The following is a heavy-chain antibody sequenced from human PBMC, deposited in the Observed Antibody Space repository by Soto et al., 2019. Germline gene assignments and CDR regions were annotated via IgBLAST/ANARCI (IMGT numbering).Heavy chain of an antibody. D-gene: IGHD6-6*01. CDR2: IYYSGST. J-gene: IGHJ4*02. CDR1: GGSVSSGSYY. V-gene: IGHV4-61*01. CDR3: ARAIEYSSSSRVDY. Sequence: PSETLSLTCTVSGGSVSSGSYYWSWIRQPPGKGLEWIGYIYYSGSTNYNPSLKSRVTTSVDTSKNQFSLKLSSVTAADTAVYYCARAIEYSSSSRVDYWGQGTLVTVSS.